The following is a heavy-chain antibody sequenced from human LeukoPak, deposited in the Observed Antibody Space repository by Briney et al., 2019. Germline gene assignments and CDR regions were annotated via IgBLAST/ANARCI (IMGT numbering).Heavy chain of an antibody. CDR2: IKSKTDGGTP. Sequence: KPGGSLRLSCSASGFTFSNALMSWVRQAPGKGLDWVGRIKSKTDGGTPDYAAPVKGRFTISRDDSKNTLYLQMNSLKTEDTAVYYCTTLGDYVWGSYRFVHWGQGTLVTVSS. CDR3: TTLGDYVWGSYRFVH. D-gene: IGHD3-16*02. J-gene: IGHJ4*02. V-gene: IGHV3-15*01. CDR1: GFTFSNAL.